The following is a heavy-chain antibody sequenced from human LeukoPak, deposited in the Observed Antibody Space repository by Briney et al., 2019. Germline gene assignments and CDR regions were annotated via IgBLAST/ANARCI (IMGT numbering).Heavy chain of an antibody. V-gene: IGHV3-30*18. Sequence: GRSLRLSCAASGFTFSSYGMHWVRQAPGKGLEWVAVILYDGSNKNYADSVKGRFSISRDNSKDTLYLQMNSLRAEDTAVYYCAKEGTSGLVYNWFDPWGQGTLVTVSS. CDR3: AKEGTSGLVYNWFDP. CDR2: ILYDGSNK. D-gene: IGHD1-7*01. J-gene: IGHJ5*02. CDR1: GFTFSSYG.